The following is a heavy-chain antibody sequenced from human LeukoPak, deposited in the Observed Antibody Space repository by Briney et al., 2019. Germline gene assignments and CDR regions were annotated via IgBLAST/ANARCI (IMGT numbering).Heavy chain of an antibody. CDR3: ARSPPIAALSYYYYMDV. CDR1: GYTFTDFY. D-gene: IGHD6-6*01. CDR2: INPNSGGT. V-gene: IGHV1-2*02. J-gene: IGHJ6*03. Sequence: ASVKVSCKASGYTFTDFYMLWVRQAPGQGLEWMGWINPNSGGTDYAQKFQGRVTMTRDTSTSTAYMELSRLRSDDTAVYYCARSPPIAALSYYYYMDVWGKGTTVTVSS.